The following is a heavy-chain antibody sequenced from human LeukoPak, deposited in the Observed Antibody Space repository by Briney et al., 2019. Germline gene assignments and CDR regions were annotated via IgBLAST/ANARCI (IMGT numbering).Heavy chain of an antibody. V-gene: IGHV3-23*01. CDR3: AKSPTRIVVVPAAPRYDY. CDR1: GFTFSSYA. D-gene: IGHD2-2*01. Sequence: PGGSLRLSCAASGFTFSSYAMAWVRQAPGKGLEWVSSICDTTHRTYYADSVKGRFTISRDNSNNMLFLQMNSLRAEDTAVYYCAKSPTRIVVVPAAPRYDYWGQGTLVTVSS. J-gene: IGHJ4*02. CDR2: ICDTTHRT.